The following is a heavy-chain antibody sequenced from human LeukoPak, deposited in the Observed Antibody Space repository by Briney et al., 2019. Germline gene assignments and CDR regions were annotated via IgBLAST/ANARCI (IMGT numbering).Heavy chain of an antibody. Sequence: GGSLRLSCAASGFTFSSYAMSWVRQAPGTGLEWVSAISGSGGSTYYADSVKGRFTISRDNSKNTLYLQMNSLRAEDTAVYYCAKDPRYSSSSNWFDPWGQGTLVTVSS. D-gene: IGHD6-6*01. CDR2: ISGSGGST. J-gene: IGHJ5*02. CDR1: GFTFSSYA. V-gene: IGHV3-23*01. CDR3: AKDPRYSSSSNWFDP.